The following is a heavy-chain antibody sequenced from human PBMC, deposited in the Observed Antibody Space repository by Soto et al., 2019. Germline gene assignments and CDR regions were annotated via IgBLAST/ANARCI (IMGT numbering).Heavy chain of an antibody. Sequence: QVQLQESGPGLVKPSETLSLTCTVSGASMITYYWSWIRQPPGKGLEWIGHVYDSGTINYNPSLKSRVTISVDSSKNQFSLTLNSVTAADTALYYCARGALGESSGWYHNYYGLDVWGQGTTVTVSS. D-gene: IGHD6-19*01. CDR3: ARGALGESSGWYHNYYGLDV. V-gene: IGHV4-59*01. J-gene: IGHJ6*02. CDR2: VYDSGTI. CDR1: GASMITYY.